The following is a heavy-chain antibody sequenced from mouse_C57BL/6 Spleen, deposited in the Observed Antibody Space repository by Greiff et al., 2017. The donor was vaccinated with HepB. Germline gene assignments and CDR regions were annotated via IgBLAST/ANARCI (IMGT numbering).Heavy chain of an antibody. CDR2: ISSGSSTI. J-gene: IGHJ4*01. CDR3: ARDHYDYDGYYAMDY. CDR1: GFTFSDYG. D-gene: IGHD2-4*01. V-gene: IGHV5-17*01. Sequence: EVHLVESGGGLVKPGGSLKLSCAASGFTFSDYGMHWVRQAPEKGLEWVAYISSGSSTIYYADTVKGRFTISRDNAKNTPFLQMTSLRSEDTAMYYCARDHYDYDGYYAMDYWGQGTSVTVSS.